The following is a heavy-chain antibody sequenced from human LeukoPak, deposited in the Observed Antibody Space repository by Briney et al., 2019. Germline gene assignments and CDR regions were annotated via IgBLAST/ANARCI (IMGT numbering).Heavy chain of an antibody. V-gene: IGHV3-21*01. J-gene: IGHJ4*02. Sequence: GGSLRLSFAASGFTFSSYSMNWVRQAPGKGLEWVSSISSSSSYIYYADSVKGRFTISRDYAKNSLYLQMNSLRAEDTAVYYCARAPEGDYDILIGKGDYWGQGTLVTVSS. D-gene: IGHD3-9*01. CDR3: ARAPEGDYDILIGKGDY. CDR1: GFTFSSYS. CDR2: ISSSSSYI.